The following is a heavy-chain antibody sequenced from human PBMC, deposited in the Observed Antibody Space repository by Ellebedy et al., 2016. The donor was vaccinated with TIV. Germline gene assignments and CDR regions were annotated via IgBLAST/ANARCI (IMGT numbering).Heavy chain of an antibody. CDR2: INRDGTST. CDR3: ARDLTTAAF. D-gene: IGHD4-17*01. Sequence: PGGSLRLSCAASGFTLSSFWMHWVRQAPGKGLVLVSSINRDGTSTYYADSVKGRFTVSRDNAKNSLSLEMNSLRAEDTAVYYCARDLTTAAFWGQGTMVTVSS. V-gene: IGHV3-74*01. J-gene: IGHJ3*01. CDR1: GFTLSSFW.